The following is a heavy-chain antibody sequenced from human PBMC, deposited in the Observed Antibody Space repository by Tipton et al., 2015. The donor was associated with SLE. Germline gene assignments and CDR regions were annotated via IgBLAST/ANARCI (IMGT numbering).Heavy chain of an antibody. CDR2: ISGSGDNI. Sequence: SLRLSCAASGFRFSNYPMSWVRQAPGKGLEWVSAISGSGDNIYYAESLRGRFTLFRDNSKTTVYLQMNSLRAEDTAIYYCAKTFGMIDPFDYWGQGTLVTVSS. D-gene: IGHD3-16*01. CDR1: GFRFSNYP. V-gene: IGHV3-23*01. CDR3: AKTFGMIDPFDY. J-gene: IGHJ4*02.